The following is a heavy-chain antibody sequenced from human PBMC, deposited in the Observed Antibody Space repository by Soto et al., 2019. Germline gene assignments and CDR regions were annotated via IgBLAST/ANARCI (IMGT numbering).Heavy chain of an antibody. CDR2: IWYAGSKE. CDR3: ARGDCTGDYCYSWPFNYGVDV. D-gene: IGHD2-15*01. CDR1: GFTFSTYG. Sequence: GGSLRLSCAASGFTFSTYGMHRVGQAPGKGLEWVAVIWYAGSKEYYADSVKGRFTISRDNSKNTLNLQMNSLRAEDTALYYCARGDCTGDYCYSWPFNYGVDVWGQGTTDTVSS. V-gene: IGHV3-33*01. J-gene: IGHJ6*01.